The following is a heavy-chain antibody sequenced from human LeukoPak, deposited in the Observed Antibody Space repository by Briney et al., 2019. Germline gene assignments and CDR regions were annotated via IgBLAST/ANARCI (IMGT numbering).Heavy chain of an antibody. V-gene: IGHV3-23*01. J-gene: IGHJ6*03. CDR1: GFTFSSSA. CDR3: AKMNGYMDV. Sequence: VQPGGSLRISCTASGFTFSSSAITWVRQAPGKGLEWVSGISGSGSGTYYADFVKGRFTISRDNSKNTMYLEMNSLRAKDTAVYYCAKMNGYMDVWGKGTTVTVSS. CDR2: ISGSGSGT. D-gene: IGHD1-1*01.